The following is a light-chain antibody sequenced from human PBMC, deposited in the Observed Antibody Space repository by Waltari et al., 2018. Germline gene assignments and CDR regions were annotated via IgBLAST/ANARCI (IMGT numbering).Light chain of an antibody. CDR1: QSVGTW. CDR2: MAS. V-gene: IGKV1-5*03. CDR3: QQYSSFST. Sequence: IQMTQPPSTLSASVGDRVTISCRASQSVGTWLAWYQQKPGKAPKLLIYMASSLDSGVPSRFSGSGSGTDFTLTISSLQPDDFATYSCQQYSSFSTFGQGTKV. J-gene: IGKJ2*01.